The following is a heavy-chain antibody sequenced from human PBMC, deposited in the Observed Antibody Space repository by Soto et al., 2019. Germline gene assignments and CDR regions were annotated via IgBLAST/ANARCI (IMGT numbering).Heavy chain of an antibody. Sequence: QLQLQESGPGLVKPSETLSLTCTVSGGSISSSSYYWGWIRQPPRKGLEWIGSIYYSGSTYYNPSLKSRVTISVDTSKNQFSLKLSSVTAADTAVYYCARWTTVTTPYFDYWGQGTLVTVSS. CDR3: ARWTTVTTPYFDY. CDR2: IYYSGST. V-gene: IGHV4-39*01. D-gene: IGHD4-4*01. CDR1: GGSISSSSYY. J-gene: IGHJ4*02.